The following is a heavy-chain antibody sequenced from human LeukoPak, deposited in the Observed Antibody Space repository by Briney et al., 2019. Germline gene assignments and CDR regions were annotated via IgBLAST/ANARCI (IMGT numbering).Heavy chain of an antibody. Sequence: GGSLRLSCSASGFTSSIYGMSWVRQAPGKGLEWVSGISDSGDTTYYADSVKGRFTISRDNSKNTLYLQMNSLTVEDTAVYYCAKIRAARPGYWGQGTLVTVSS. D-gene: IGHD6-6*01. CDR2: ISDSGDTT. V-gene: IGHV3-23*01. CDR1: GFTSSIYG. CDR3: AKIRAARPGY. J-gene: IGHJ4*02.